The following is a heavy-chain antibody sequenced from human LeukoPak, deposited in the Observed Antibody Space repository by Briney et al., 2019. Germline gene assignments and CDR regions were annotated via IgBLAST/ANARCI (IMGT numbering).Heavy chain of an antibody. J-gene: IGHJ4*02. Sequence: GGSLRLSCAASGFTFSSYGMHWVRQAPGKGLEWVAVISYDGSNKYYADSVKGRFTISRDNSKNTLYLQMNSLRAEDTAVYYCARSTNDYGENFDYWGQGTLVTVSS. D-gene: IGHD4-17*01. CDR1: GFTFSSYG. V-gene: IGHV3-30*19. CDR2: ISYDGSNK. CDR3: ARSTNDYGENFDY.